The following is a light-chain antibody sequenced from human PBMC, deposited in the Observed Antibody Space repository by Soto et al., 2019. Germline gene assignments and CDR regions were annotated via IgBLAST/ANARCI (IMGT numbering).Light chain of an antibody. V-gene: IGKV3-20*01. CDR2: DAS. CDR3: QQYGSSPT. Sequence: EIVLTQSPGTLSLSPGERATLSCRASQSVSSSYLAWYQQKPGQAPRLLIYDASSRATGIPDRFSGSGSGTDFTLTISRLEPDDFAVYYCQQYGSSPTFGQGTKVEIK. J-gene: IGKJ1*01. CDR1: QSVSSSY.